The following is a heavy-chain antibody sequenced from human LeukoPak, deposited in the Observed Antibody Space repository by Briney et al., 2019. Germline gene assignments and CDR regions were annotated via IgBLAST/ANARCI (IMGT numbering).Heavy chain of an antibody. J-gene: IGHJ4*02. CDR2: ISYDGSQK. CDR3: ARILDSAWGELGY. V-gene: IGHV3-30*04. CDR1: GFTFSRYA. D-gene: IGHD6-19*01. Sequence: GGSLRLSCAVSGFTFSRYAMHWVRQAPGKGLDWVALISYDGSQKYYADSVKGRFTISRDNSKNTLYLQMNSLRAEDTAVYYCARILDSAWGELGYWGQGTLVTVSS.